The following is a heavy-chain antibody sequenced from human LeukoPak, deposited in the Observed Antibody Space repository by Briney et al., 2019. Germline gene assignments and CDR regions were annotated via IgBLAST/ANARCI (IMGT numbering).Heavy chain of an antibody. V-gene: IGHV4-39*01. D-gene: IGHD1-26*01. Sequence: PSETLSLTCTVSGCSISSSSYYWGWIRQPPGKGREWIGSFYYSGSTYDNAALKGRVTISVDTSMNQYSLKLSSVTAADTAVYYCARTRFSGSYYFAFDYWGQGTLVTVSS. J-gene: IGHJ4*02. CDR2: FYYSGST. CDR3: ARTRFSGSYYFAFDY. CDR1: GCSISSSSYY.